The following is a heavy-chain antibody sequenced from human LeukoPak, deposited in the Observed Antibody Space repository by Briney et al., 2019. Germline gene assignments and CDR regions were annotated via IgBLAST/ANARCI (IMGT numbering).Heavy chain of an antibody. J-gene: IGHJ4*02. D-gene: IGHD4-17*01. CDR1: GFTFSSYG. CDR2: INHSGST. CDR3: ARAPKSDYGDYGIYFDY. V-gene: IGHV4-34*01. Sequence: GSLRLSCAASGFTFSSYGMSWIRQPPGKGLEWIGEINHSGSTNYNPSLKSRVTISVDTSKNQFSLKLSSVTAADTAVYYCARAPKSDYGDYGIYFDYWGQGTLVTVSS.